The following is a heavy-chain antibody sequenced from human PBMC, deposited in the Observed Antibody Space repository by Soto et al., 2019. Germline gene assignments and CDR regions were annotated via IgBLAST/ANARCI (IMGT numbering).Heavy chain of an antibody. CDR2: INAGNGNT. V-gene: IGHV1-3*01. D-gene: IGHD2-15*01. Sequence: QVQLVQSGAEVKKPGASVKVSCKASGYTFTSYAMQWVRQAPGQRLEWMGWINAGNGNTKYSQKFQGRVTITRDTSARTAYMELSSLRSEATAVYYCARGPGGPDGPGDYWGQGTLVTVSS. CDR1: GYTFTSYA. J-gene: IGHJ4*02. CDR3: ARGPGGPDGPGDY.